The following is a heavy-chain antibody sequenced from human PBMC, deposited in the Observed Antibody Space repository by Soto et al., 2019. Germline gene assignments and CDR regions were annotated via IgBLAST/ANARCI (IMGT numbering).Heavy chain of an antibody. CDR3: ARGGPVVVVTAALDY. J-gene: IGHJ4*02. CDR2: VNPSGGHT. D-gene: IGHD2-21*02. V-gene: IGHV1-46*01. Sequence: QVQLMQSGAEVKKPGASVKVSCKASGDTFTDYYIHWVRQAPGQGLEWMGTVNPSGGHTTYAQHFLGRVTMTMDTSTSTLYMELTSLTSDDTAIYYCARGGPVVVVTAALDYWGQGTLVTVSS. CDR1: GDTFTDYY.